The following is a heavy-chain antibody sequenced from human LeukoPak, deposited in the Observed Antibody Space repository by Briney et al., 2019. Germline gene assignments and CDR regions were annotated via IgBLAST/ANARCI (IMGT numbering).Heavy chain of an antibody. D-gene: IGHD2-21*01. CDR2: IHNDGTFG. CDR3: AKDGDPFRGYLDV. Sequence: GRSLRLSCATSGFTFSRFGMQWVRQAPGKGLEWVAVIHNDGTFGQYVDSVKGRFTISKDNSQNILYLQMDNLRDDDTAVYYCAKDGDPFRGYLDVWGKGTTVIVSS. J-gene: IGHJ6*03. CDR1: GFTFSRFG. V-gene: IGHV3-33*06.